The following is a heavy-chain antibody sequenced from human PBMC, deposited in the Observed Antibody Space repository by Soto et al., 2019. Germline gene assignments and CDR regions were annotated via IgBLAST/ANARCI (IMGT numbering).Heavy chain of an antibody. CDR3: AKDAPPRPRMTTVSPFDY. CDR2: ISYDGSNK. V-gene: IGHV3-30*18. CDR1: GFTFSSYG. Sequence: QVQLVESGGGVVQPGRSLRLSCAASGFTFSSYGMHWVRQAPGKGLEWVAVISYDGSNKYYADSVKGRFTISRDNSKNTLNLKMNSLRAEDTVVYYGAKDAPPRPRMTTVSPFDYWGQGTLVTVSS. J-gene: IGHJ4*02. D-gene: IGHD4-4*01.